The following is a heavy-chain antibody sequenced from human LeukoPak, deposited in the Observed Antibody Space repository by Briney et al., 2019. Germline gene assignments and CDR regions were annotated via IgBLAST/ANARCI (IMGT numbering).Heavy chain of an antibody. CDR1: GGSISSSSYY. CDR3: ARGNEYCSSTSCYEWFDP. D-gene: IGHD2-2*01. J-gene: IGHJ5*02. Sequence: SETLSLTCTVSGGSISSSSYYWGWIRQPPGKGLEWIGSIYYSGSTYYNPSLKSRVTISVDTSKNQFSLKLSSVTAADTAVYYCARGNEYCSSTSCYEWFDPWGQGTLVTVSS. CDR2: IYYSGST. V-gene: IGHV4-39*01.